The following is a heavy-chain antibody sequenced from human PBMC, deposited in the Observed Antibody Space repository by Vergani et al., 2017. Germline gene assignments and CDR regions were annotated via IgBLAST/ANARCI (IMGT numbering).Heavy chain of an antibody. CDR2: ISGSGGST. J-gene: IGHJ6*02. D-gene: IGHD3-3*01. CDR3: ARGYDFWSGYYRVYYYYGMDV. Sequence: EVQLLESGGGLVQPGGSLRLSCAASGFTFSSYAMSWVRQAPGKGLEWVSAISGSGGSTYYADSVKGRFTISRDNSKNTLYLQMGSLRAEDMAVYYCARGYDFWSGYYRVYYYYGMDVWGQGP. CDR1: GFTFSSYA. V-gene: IGHV3-23*01.